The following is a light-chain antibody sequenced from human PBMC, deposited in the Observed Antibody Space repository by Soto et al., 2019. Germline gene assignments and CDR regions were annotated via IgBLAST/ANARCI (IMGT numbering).Light chain of an antibody. Sequence: DIQMTQSPSSVSASVGDRVTITCRASQDISTWLAWYQQKPGRAPNLLIFAASTLQSGVPPRFSGSGSGTDFTLTISSLQPEDFATYDCQQSNSFPLTFGGGTKVNFK. CDR2: AAS. CDR3: QQSNSFPLT. J-gene: IGKJ4*01. CDR1: QDISTW. V-gene: IGKV1D-12*01.